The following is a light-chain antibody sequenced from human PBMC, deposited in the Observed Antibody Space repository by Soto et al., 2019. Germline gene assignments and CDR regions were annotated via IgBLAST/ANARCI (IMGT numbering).Light chain of an antibody. J-gene: IGKJ1*01. Sequence: EIVLTQSPGTLSLSPGERATLSCRASQSVSSSYLAWYQQKPGQAPRLLIYGASSRATGIPDRFSGSGSGTDFTLTISRLEPEDFAVYYCQQYGSSPGTFGQETMVEIK. CDR2: GAS. V-gene: IGKV3-20*01. CDR1: QSVSSSY. CDR3: QQYGSSPGT.